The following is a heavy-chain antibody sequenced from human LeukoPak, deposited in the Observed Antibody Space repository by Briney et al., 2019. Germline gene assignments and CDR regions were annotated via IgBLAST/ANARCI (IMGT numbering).Heavy chain of an antibody. J-gene: IGHJ4*02. CDR3: ARENEVITMIVVATFDS. D-gene: IGHD3-22*01. V-gene: IGHV1-2*06. CDR1: GYTFTRYY. CDR2: INANSGGT. Sequence: ASVKVSCKASGYTFTRYYMHWVRQAPGQGLEWMGRINANSGGTNYAQKFQGRVTMTRDTSASTVYMDLSSLRSDDTAVYYCARENEVITMIVVATFDSWGQGTLVTVSS.